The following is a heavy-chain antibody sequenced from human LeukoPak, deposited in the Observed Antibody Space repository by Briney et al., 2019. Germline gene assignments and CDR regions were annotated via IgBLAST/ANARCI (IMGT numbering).Heavy chain of an antibody. Sequence: PGRSLRLSCAASGFTFSSYGMHWVRQAPGKGLEWVAVISYDGSNKYYADSVKGRFTISRDNSKNTLYLQMNSLRAEDTAVYYCAMPYDVYYYDSSRFDYWGQGTLVTVSS. CDR1: GFTFSSYG. V-gene: IGHV3-30*03. CDR3: AMPYDVYYYDSSRFDY. D-gene: IGHD3-22*01. CDR2: ISYDGSNK. J-gene: IGHJ4*02.